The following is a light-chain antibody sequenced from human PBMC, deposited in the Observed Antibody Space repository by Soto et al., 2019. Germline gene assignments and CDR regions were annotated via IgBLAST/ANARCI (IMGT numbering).Light chain of an antibody. Sequence: DLQMTQSPSSLSASVGDRVAVTCRASQSISTFLNWYQQRPGEAPTLMIYAASSLQSGVPSRFSGNGSGADFTHTIGSLQPEDFATYYCQQNYTTPRTFGQGTKVEVK. CDR1: QSISTF. V-gene: IGKV1-39*01. J-gene: IGKJ1*01. CDR3: QQNYTTPRT. CDR2: AAS.